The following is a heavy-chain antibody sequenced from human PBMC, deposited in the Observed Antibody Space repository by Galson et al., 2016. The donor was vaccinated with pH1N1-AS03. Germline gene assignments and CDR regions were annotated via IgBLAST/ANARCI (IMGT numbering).Heavy chain of an antibody. Sequence: SETLSLTCTVSGGSISSSSYYWGWIRQPPGKGLEWIGSIYYSGSTYYNPSLKSRVTISVDTSKYQFSLKLSSVTASDTAVYDRAGRVYGDYVNEFDPWGQGTLVTVSS. CDR2: IYYSGST. CDR1: GGSISSSSYY. V-gene: IGHV4-39*01. CDR3: AGRVYGDYVNEFDP. D-gene: IGHD4-17*01. J-gene: IGHJ5*02.